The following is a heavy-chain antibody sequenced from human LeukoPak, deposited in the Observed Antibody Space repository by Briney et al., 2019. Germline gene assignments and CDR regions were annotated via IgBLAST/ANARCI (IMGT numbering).Heavy chain of an antibody. CDR3: ARGLCSSTSCYLSWFDP. J-gene: IGHJ5*02. V-gene: IGHV1-69*02. CDR2: IIPILGIA. Sequence: SVKVSCKASGGTFSSYTISWVRQAPGQGLERVGRIIPILGIANYAQKFQGRVTITADKSTSTAYMELSSLRSEDTAVYYCARGLCSSTSCYLSWFDPWGQGTLVTVSS. CDR1: GGTFSSYT. D-gene: IGHD2-2*01.